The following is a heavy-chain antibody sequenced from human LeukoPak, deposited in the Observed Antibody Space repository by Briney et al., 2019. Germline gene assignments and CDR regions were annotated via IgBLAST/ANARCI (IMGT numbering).Heavy chain of an antibody. V-gene: IGHV4-34*01. CDR3: ARSYYYESSGYGDFDY. CDR2: INHSGTT. J-gene: IGHJ4*02. D-gene: IGHD3-22*01. Sequence: SETLSLTCAVYGGSFSGYYWSWIRQPPGKGLEWIGEINHSGTTNYNPSLKSRVTISVDTSKNQFSLKLTSVTAADTAVYYCARSYYYESSGYGDFDYWGQGALVTVSS. CDR1: GGSFSGYY.